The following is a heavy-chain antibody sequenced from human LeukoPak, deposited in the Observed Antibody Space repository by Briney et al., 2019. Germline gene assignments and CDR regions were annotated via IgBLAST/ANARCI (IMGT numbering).Heavy chain of an antibody. D-gene: IGHD1-26*01. CDR3: AKARGRYGDFDY. Sequence: GGSLRLSCAASGFTFSSYGMHWVRQAPGKGLEWVAVISYDGSNKYYADSVKGRFTISRDNSKNTLYLQMNSLRAEDTAVYYCAKARGRYGDFDYWGQGTLVPVSS. CDR1: GFTFSSYG. V-gene: IGHV3-30*18. J-gene: IGHJ4*02. CDR2: ISYDGSNK.